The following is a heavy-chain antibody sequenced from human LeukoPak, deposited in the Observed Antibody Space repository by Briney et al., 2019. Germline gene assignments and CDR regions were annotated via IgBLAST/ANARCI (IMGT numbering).Heavy chain of an antibody. CDR1: GYTLTELS. J-gene: IGHJ5*02. CDR3: ANLDGSYFNWFDP. D-gene: IGHD1-26*01. Sequence: GASVKVSCKVSGYTLTELSMQWVRQAPGKGLEWMGGFDPEDGETIYAQKFQGRVTMTEDTSTDTAYMELSSLRSEDTAVYYCANLDGSYFNWFDPWGQGTLVTVSS. CDR2: FDPEDGET. V-gene: IGHV1-24*01.